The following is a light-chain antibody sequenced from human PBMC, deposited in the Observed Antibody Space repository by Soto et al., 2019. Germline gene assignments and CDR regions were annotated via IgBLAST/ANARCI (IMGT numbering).Light chain of an antibody. CDR2: DVR. Sequence: QSALTQPASVSGSPGQSITISCTGTSSDVGGYNYVSWYQQHPGKAPKLMICDVRHRPSGISNRFSGSKSGNTASLTISGLQAEDEADYYCSSYTSGSTVVFGGGTKLTVL. CDR3: SSYTSGSTVV. CDR1: SSDVGGYNY. V-gene: IGLV2-14*03. J-gene: IGLJ2*01.